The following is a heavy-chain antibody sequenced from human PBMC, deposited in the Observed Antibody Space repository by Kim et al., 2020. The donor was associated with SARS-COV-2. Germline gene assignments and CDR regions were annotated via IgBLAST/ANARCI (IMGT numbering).Heavy chain of an antibody. CDR2: IKQDGSEK. Sequence: GGSLRLSCAASGFTFSRYWMSWVRQAPGKGLEWVANIKQDGSEKYYVDSVKGRFTISRDNAKNSLYLQMNSLRAEDTAVYFCARTITMIVVFMGGMDVWGQGTTVTVSS. CDR3: ARTITMIVVFMGGMDV. D-gene: IGHD3-22*01. V-gene: IGHV3-7*03. J-gene: IGHJ6*02. CDR1: GFTFSRYW.